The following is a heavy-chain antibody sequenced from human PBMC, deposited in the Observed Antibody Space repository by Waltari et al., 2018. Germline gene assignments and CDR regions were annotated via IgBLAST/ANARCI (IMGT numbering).Heavy chain of an antibody. V-gene: IGHV3-66*02. J-gene: IGHJ4*02. D-gene: IGHD5-18*01. CDR3: ARARDEDTAMVFFDH. CDR2: IYPAGST. CDR1: GFTVATTH. Sequence: DVQLVESGGGLVHPGGALRPSCAASGFTVATTHRGWVRQAPGKGLEWVSIIYPAGSTYNADSVVGRFTISRDISQNTLHLQMNNLRPEDTAIYYCARARDEDTAMVFFDHWGQGTLVSVSS.